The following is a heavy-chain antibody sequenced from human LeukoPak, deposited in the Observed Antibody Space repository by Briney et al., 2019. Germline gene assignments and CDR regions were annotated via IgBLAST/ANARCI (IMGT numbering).Heavy chain of an antibody. D-gene: IGHD5-18*01. CDR3: ATANYGYSYGYGY. Sequence: ASVKVSRKASGGTFSSYAISWVRQAPGQGLEWMGGIIPIFGTADYAQKFQGRVTITADESTSTAYMELSSLRSEDTAVYYCATANYGYSYGYGYWGQGTLVTVSS. J-gene: IGHJ4*02. CDR1: GGTFSSYA. CDR2: IIPIFGTA. V-gene: IGHV1-69*13.